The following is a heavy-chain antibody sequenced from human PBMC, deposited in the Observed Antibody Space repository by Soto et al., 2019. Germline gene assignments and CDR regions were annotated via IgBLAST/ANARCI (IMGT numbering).Heavy chain of an antibody. V-gene: IGHV1-2*02. Sequence: GASVKVSCKASGYTFTGYYMHWVRQAPGQGLEWMGWINPNSGGTNYAQKFQGRVTMTRDTSISTAYMELSRLRSDDTAVYYCARDRRGRSSSSWYLLVYWGQGTLVTVSS. CDR1: GYTFTGYY. D-gene: IGHD6-13*01. J-gene: IGHJ4*02. CDR2: INPNSGGT. CDR3: ARDRRGRSSSSWYLLVY.